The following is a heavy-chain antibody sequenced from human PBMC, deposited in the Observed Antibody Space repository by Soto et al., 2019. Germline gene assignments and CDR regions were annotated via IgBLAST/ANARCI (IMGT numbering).Heavy chain of an antibody. CDR2: IYYSGST. J-gene: IGHJ4*02. CDR1: GGSISRYY. V-gene: IGHV4-59*01. Sequence: SETLSLTCTVSGGSISRYYWSWIRQPPGKGLEWIGYIYYSGSTNYNPPLKSRVTISVDTSKNQFSLKLSSVTAADTAVYYCAREPSIWGQGTLVTVSS. CDR3: AREPSI.